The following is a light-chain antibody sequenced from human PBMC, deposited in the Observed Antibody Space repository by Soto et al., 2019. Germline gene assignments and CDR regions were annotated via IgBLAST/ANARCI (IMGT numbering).Light chain of an antibody. CDR1: QSISSAY. Sequence: EIVMTQAPATLSLSPGESPTLSCRASQSISSAYLAWYQQKPGQAPRLLIYDASSRATGIPDRFSGSGSGTDFTLTISRLAPEDFAVYYCQQYASSRTFGQGTKVEIK. V-gene: IGKV3-20*01. CDR2: DAS. CDR3: QQYASSRT. J-gene: IGKJ1*01.